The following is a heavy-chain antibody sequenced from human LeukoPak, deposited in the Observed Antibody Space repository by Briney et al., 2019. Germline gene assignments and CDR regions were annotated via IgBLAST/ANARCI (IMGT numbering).Heavy chain of an antibody. D-gene: IGHD3-9*01. J-gene: IGHJ3*02. CDR3: ARGAYYDILTGYSHYAFDI. CDR1: GFTFSSYS. Sequence: RGSLRLSCAASGFTFSSYSMNWVRQAPGKRLEWVSSISSSSSYIYYADSVKGRFTISRDNAKNSLYLQMNSLRAEDTAVYYCARGAYYDILTGYSHYAFDIWGQGTMVTVSS. V-gene: IGHV3-21*01. CDR2: ISSSSSYI.